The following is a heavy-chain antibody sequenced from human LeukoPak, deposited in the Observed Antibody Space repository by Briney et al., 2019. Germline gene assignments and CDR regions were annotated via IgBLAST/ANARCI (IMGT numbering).Heavy chain of an antibody. CDR2: ISGGGTST. CDR3: AKDRDDYVWGSYLGAFDI. D-gene: IGHD3-16*01. J-gene: IGHJ3*02. CDR1: GFTFSSYS. V-gene: IGHV3-23*01. Sequence: PGGSLRLSCAASGFTFSSYSMSWVRQAPGKGLEWVSVISGGGTSTYYADSVKGRFTISRDNSKNTLYLQMNTLRAEDTAVYYCAKDRDDYVWGSYLGAFDIWGQGTMVTVSS.